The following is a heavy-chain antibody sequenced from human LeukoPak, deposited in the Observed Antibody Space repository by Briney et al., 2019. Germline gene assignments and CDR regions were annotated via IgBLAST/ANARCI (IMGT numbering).Heavy chain of an antibody. CDR1: GGSISSSSYF. CDR2: IYYSGST. J-gene: IGHJ4*02. D-gene: IGHD5-12*01. Sequence: SETLSLTCTVSGGSISSSSYFWGWIRQPPGKGLEWIGSIYYSGSTYYNPSLKSRLTISVDTSKNQFSLKLSSVTAADTAVYYCARDGIVATIGFDYWGQGTLVTVSS. CDR3: ARDGIVATIGFDY. V-gene: IGHV4-39*02.